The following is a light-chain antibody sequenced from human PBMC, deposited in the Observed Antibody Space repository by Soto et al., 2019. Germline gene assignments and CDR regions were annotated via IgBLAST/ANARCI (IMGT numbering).Light chain of an antibody. Sequence: HSPLAPPASVSGSPGQLIPIPCTGPSSDVGGYNYVSWYQQHPGKAPKLMIYEVSNRPSGVSNRFSGSNSANTASLTIGGLQAEDEADYYCSSYTISTPFVFGPGTKVTV. CDR3: SSYTISTPFV. CDR2: EVS. J-gene: IGLJ1*01. V-gene: IGLV2-14*01. CDR1: SSDVGGYNY.